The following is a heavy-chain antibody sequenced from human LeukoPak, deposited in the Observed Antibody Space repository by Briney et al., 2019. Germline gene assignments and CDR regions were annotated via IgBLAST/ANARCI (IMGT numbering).Heavy chain of an antibody. Sequence: GGSLRLSCAASGFTFSSYAMSWVRQAPGKGLEWVSAISGSGGSTYYADSVKGRFTISRDNSKNTLYLQMNSLRAEDTAVYYCAEQDGRGEQWLVTLADYWGQGTLVTVSS. V-gene: IGHV3-23*01. D-gene: IGHD6-19*01. J-gene: IGHJ4*02. CDR3: AEQDGRGEQWLVTLADY. CDR2: ISGSGGST. CDR1: GFTFSSYA.